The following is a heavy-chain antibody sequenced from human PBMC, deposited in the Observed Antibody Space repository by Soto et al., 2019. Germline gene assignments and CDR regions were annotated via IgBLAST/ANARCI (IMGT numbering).Heavy chain of an antibody. Sequence: QVQLRQWGAGLLKPSETLSLTCAVYGGSFSGYYWSWIHQPPGKGLEWIGEINHSGSTNYNPSLKSRVTISVDTSKNQFSLKLSSVTAADTAVYYCAVTGTAPSWFDPWGQGTLVTVSS. CDR2: INHSGST. CDR3: AVTGTAPSWFDP. CDR1: GGSFSGYY. V-gene: IGHV4-34*01. J-gene: IGHJ5*02.